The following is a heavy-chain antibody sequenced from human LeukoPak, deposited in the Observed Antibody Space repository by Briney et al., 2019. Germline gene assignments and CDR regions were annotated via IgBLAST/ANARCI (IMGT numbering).Heavy chain of an antibody. CDR1: GFTFSNFN. J-gene: IGHJ6*02. V-gene: IGHV3-48*01. CDR2: IDSSSSTI. D-gene: IGHD6-13*01. Sequence: PGGSLRLSCAASGFTFSNFNMSWVRRAPGRGLEWLSYIDSSSSTIYYADSVKGRFTISRDNAKNSLYLQMNSLRAEDTAVFYCARGGARSSSYYYYGMDVWGLGTTVTVSS. CDR3: ARGGARSSSYYYYGMDV.